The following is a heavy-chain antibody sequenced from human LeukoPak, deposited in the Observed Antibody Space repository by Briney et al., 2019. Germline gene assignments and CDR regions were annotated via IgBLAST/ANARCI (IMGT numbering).Heavy chain of an antibody. CDR1: GYFISSGYY. CDR3: ARPDYYDSSGYDY. D-gene: IGHD3-22*01. J-gene: IGHJ4*02. Sequence: PSETLSLTCAASGYFISSGYYWVWIRQPPGKGLEWIGSIYHSGSTYYNPSPKSRVTISVDTSKNQFSLKLSSVTAADTAVYYCARPDYYDSSGYDYWGQGTLVTVSS. V-gene: IGHV4-38-2*01. CDR2: IYHSGST.